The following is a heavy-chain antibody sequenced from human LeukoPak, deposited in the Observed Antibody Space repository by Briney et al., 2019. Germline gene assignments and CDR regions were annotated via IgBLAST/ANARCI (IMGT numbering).Heavy chain of an antibody. Sequence: DSMRGRVTISRDNVENSLNLQMSSLRAEDTAVYYCVRGGSLGNSVYDFDYWGQGTLVTVSS. V-gene: IGHV3-7*01. CDR3: VRGGSLGNSVYDFDY. J-gene: IGHJ4*02. D-gene: IGHD6-25*01.